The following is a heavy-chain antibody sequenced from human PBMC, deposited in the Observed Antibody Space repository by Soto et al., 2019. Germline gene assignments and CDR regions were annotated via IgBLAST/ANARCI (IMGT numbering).Heavy chain of an antibody. D-gene: IGHD3-22*01. CDR3: AREGSYDSSGYYDY. CDR2: IYYSGST. J-gene: IGHJ4*02. V-gene: IGHV4-61*01. CDR1: GGTVSSGSDY. Sequence: SETLSLTCTVSGGTVSSGSDYWSWIRQPPGKGLEWIGYIYYSGSTNYNPSLKSRVTISVDTSKNQFSLKLSSVTAADTAVYYCAREGSYDSSGYYDYWGQGTLVTVS.